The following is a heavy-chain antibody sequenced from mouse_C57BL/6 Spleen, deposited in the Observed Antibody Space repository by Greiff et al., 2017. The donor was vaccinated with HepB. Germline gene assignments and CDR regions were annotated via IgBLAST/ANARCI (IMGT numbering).Heavy chain of an antibody. CDR1: GYTFTDYY. V-gene: IGHV1-26*01. CDR3: ARKGLYDYDEGWFAY. J-gene: IGHJ3*01. CDR2: INPNNGGT. D-gene: IGHD2-4*01. Sequence: VQLQQSGPELVKPGASVKISCKASGYTFTDYYMNWVKQSHGKSLEWIGDINPNNGGTSYNQKFKGKATLTVDKSSSTAYMELRSLTSADSAVYYCARKGLYDYDEGWFAYWGQGTLVTVSA.